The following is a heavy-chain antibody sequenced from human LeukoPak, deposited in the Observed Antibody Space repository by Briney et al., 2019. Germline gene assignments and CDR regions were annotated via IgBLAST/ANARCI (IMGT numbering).Heavy chain of an antibody. J-gene: IGHJ4*02. V-gene: IGHV1-69*13. D-gene: IGHD5-24*01. CDR3: AGRDGYNSRDY. CDR1: GGTFSSYA. Sequence: GASVKVSRKASGGTFSSYAISWVRQAPGQGLEWMGGIIPIFGTANYAQKFQGRVTITADESTSTAYMELSSLRSEDTAVYYCAGRDGYNSRDYWGQGTLVTVSS. CDR2: IIPIFGTA.